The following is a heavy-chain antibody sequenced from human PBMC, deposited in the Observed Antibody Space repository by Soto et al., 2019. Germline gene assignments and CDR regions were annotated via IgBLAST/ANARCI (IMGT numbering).Heavy chain of an antibody. J-gene: IGHJ4*02. CDR2: ISTYNSDI. D-gene: IGHD2-15*01. V-gene: IGHV1-18*01. CDR3: AREYCSCGSCYGGDY. Sequence: QVQLVQSGAEVKEPGASVKVSCKASGYTLTSYGISWVRQAPGQGLEWMGWISTYNSDIKYAHKFQDRVTMTTDTSTSTAYMELRSRRSDVTAVYYCAREYCSCGSCYGGDYWGQGTLVTVSS. CDR1: GYTLTSYG.